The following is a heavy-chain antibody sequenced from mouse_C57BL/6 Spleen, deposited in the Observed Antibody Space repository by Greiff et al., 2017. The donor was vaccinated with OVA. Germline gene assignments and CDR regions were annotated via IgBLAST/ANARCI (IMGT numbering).Heavy chain of an antibody. CDR1: GFHIKNTY. D-gene: IGHD1-1*01. V-gene: IGHV14-3*01. Sequence: VQLQQSVAELVRPGASVKLSCTASGFHIKNTYMHWVKQRPEQGLEWIGRIAPANGNTKYAPKFQGKATITADTSSNTAYLQLSRLTSEDTAIYYCARDYGSSLYYAMDYWGQGTSVTVSS. CDR3: ARDYGSSLYYAMDY. J-gene: IGHJ4*01. CDR2: IAPANGNT.